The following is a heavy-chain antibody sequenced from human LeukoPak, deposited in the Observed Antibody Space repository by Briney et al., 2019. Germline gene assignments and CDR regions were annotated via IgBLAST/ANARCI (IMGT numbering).Heavy chain of an antibody. CDR2: INHSGST. D-gene: IGHD1-7*01. V-gene: IGHV4-34*01. CDR3: ARRRTGTTDY. Sequence: PSETLSLTCAVYGGSFSGYYWSWIRQPPGKGLEWIGEINHSGSTNYNPSLKSRVTISVDTPKNQFSLKLSSVTAADTAVYYCARRRTGTTDYWGQGTLVTVSS. J-gene: IGHJ4*02. CDR1: GGSFSGYY.